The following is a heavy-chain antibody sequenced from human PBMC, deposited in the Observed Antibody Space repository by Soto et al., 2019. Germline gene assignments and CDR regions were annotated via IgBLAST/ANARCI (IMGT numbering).Heavy chain of an antibody. CDR3: ATFSGSSPSPFDY. CDR1: GGSFSGYY. V-gene: IGHV4-34*01. D-gene: IGHD3-10*01. J-gene: IGHJ4*02. CDR2: INHSGST. Sequence: SETLFLTCAVYGGSFSGYYWSWIRQPPGKGLEWIGEINHSGSTNYNPSLKSRVTISVDTSKNQFSLKLSSVTAADTAVYYCATFSGSSPSPFDYWGQGTLVTVSS.